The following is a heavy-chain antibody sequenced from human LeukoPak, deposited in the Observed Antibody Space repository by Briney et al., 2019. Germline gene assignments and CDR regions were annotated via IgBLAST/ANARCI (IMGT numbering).Heavy chain of an antibody. CDR2: ISSNGGST. Sequence: GGSLRLSCAASGFTFSSYAMHWVRQAPGKGLEYVSAISSNGGSTYYANSVKGRFTISRDNSKNTLYLQMGSLRAEDMAVYYCARDRTYCGGDCYPDWYFDLWGRGTLVTVSS. V-gene: IGHV3-64*01. J-gene: IGHJ2*01. D-gene: IGHD2-21*01. CDR1: GFTFSSYA. CDR3: ARDRTYCGGDCYPDWYFDL.